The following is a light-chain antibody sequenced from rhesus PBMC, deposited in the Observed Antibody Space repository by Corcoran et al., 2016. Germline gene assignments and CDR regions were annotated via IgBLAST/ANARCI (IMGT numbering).Light chain of an antibody. J-gene: IGKJ1*01. CDR1: QSVGSY. V-gene: IGKV3-24*04. Sequence: ETVVTQSPATLSLSPGERATLSCRASQSVGSYLAWYQQKPGQAPRLLIYGASSWATGIPDRFSGSGSGTDLTLTISSLEPEDVGVYYCQQSSNLWTFGQGTKVEIK. CDR2: GAS. CDR3: QQSSNLWT.